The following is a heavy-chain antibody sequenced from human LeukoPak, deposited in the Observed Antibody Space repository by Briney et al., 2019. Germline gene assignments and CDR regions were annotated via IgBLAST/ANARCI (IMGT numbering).Heavy chain of an antibody. CDR1: GFTFGDYA. V-gene: IGHV3-49*03. CDR3: TRVTDTAMVTHFDY. D-gene: IGHD5-18*01. Sequence: PGGSLRLSCTASGFTFGDYAMSWFRQAPGKGLEWVGFIRSKAYGGTTEYAASVKGRFTISRDDSKSIAYLQMNSLKTEDTAVYYCTRVTDTAMVTHFDYWGQGTWSPSPQ. CDR2: IRSKAYGGTT. J-gene: IGHJ4*02.